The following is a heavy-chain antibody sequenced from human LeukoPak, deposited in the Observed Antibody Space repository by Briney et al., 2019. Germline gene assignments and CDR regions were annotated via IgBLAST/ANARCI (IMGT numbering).Heavy chain of an antibody. J-gene: IGHJ6*02. CDR2: ISYDGSNK. D-gene: IGHD3-10*01. V-gene: IGHV3-30-3*01. CDR3: TSPGAMIREVSGMDV. Sequence: GGSLRLSCAASGFTFSSYALHWVRQAPGKGLEWVAVISYDGSNKYYADSVKGRFTISRDNAKNTLYLQMNSLRAEDTAVYYCTSPGAMIREVSGMDVWGQGTTVTVSS. CDR1: GFTFSSYA.